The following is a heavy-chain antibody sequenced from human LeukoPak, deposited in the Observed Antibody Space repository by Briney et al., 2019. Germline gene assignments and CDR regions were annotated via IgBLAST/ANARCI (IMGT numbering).Heavy chain of an antibody. V-gene: IGHV3-11*04. Sequence: PGGSLRLSCAASGFTFSDHYMSWIRQAPGKGLEWVSYISSSGSTIYYADSVKGRFTISRDNAKNSLYLQMNSLRAEDTAVYYCARDGPWIRSSMFDYWGQGTLVTVSS. CDR1: GFTFSDHY. J-gene: IGHJ4*02. CDR3: ARDGPWIRSSMFDY. D-gene: IGHD5-18*01. CDR2: ISSSGSTI.